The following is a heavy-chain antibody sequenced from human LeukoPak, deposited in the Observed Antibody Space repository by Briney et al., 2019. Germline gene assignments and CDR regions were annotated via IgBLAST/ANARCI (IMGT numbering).Heavy chain of an antibody. CDR1: GFTXXDYY. D-gene: IGHD4-17*01. J-gene: IGHJ4*02. V-gene: IGHV3-11*04. CDR3: AGGSFSDYASTRDY. CDR2: ISSSGSTI. Sequence: SLRLSXAXSGFTXXDYYMSWIRQAPGKGLEWVSYISSSGSTIYYADSVKGRFTISRDNAKNSLYLQMNSLRAEDTAVYYCAGGSFSDYASTRDYWGQGTLVTVSS.